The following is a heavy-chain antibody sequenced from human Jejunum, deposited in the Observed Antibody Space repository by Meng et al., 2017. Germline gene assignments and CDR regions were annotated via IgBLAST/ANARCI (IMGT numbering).Heavy chain of an antibody. D-gene: IGHD2-2*03. V-gene: IGHV4-30-2*01. CDR2: IYHTGSP. CDR3: ARMDSAVHYFDY. CDR1: GGSINSDGFT. Sequence: QLQLQQSGSGLVKPSQTLSLTRAVSGGSINSDGFTWSWIRQPPGKGLEWIGYIYHTGSPYYNPSLKSRLTISVDKSVNQFSLKLSSVTAADTAVYYCARMDSAVHYFDYWGQGTLVTVSS. J-gene: IGHJ4*02.